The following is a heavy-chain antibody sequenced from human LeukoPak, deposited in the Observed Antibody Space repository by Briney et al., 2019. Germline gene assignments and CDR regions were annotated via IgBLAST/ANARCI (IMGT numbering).Heavy chain of an antibody. CDR2: INHSGST. D-gene: IGHD3-22*01. CDR1: GGSFGGYY. V-gene: IGHV4-34*01. J-gene: IGHJ4*02. Sequence: PSETLSLTCAVYGGSFGGYYWSWIRQPPGKGLEWIGEINHSGSTNYNPSLESRVTISVDTSKNQFSLKLSSVTAADTAVYYCARGRYYYDSSGYYGYYFDYWGQGTLVAVSS. CDR3: ARGRYYYDSSGYYGYYFDY.